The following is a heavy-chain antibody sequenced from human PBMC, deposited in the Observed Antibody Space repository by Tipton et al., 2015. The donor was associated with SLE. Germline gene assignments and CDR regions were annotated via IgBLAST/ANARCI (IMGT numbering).Heavy chain of an antibody. CDR2: IYYSGST. CDR3: ARDPVTHGAFDI. V-gene: IGHV4-59*12. Sequence: TLSLTCTVSGVSISPNYWSWIRQPPGKGLEWIGYIYYSGSTNYNPSLKSRATISVDMSKNQFSLKLTSVTAADTAVYYCARDPVTHGAFDIWGQGTMVTVSS. D-gene: IGHD1-14*01. J-gene: IGHJ3*02. CDR1: GVSISPNY.